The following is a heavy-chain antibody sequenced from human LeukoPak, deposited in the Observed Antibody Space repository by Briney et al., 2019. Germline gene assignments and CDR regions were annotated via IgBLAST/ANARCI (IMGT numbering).Heavy chain of an antibody. CDR3: AREGTELYAFDI. D-gene: IGHD3-10*01. Sequence: GGSLRLSCAASGFTFSSYSMNWVRQAPGKGLEWVSSISSSSYIYYADSVKGRFTISRDNAKNSLYLQMNSLRAEDTAVYYCAREGTELYAFDIWGQGTMVTVSS. CDR2: ISSSSYI. J-gene: IGHJ3*02. V-gene: IGHV3-21*01. CDR1: GFTFSSYS.